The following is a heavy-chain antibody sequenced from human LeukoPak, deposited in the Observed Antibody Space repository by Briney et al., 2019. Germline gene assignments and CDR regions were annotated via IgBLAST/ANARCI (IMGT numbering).Heavy chain of an antibody. J-gene: IGHJ3*02. D-gene: IGHD6-19*01. V-gene: IGHV4-59*08. CDR1: GGSVSSYY. CDR3: ARATSPYSSGWHPFDI. CDR2: IYYSGST. Sequence: SETLSLTCTVSGGSVSSYYWSWIRQPPGKGLEWIGYIYYSGSTNYNPSLKSRVTISVDTSKNQFSLKLSSVTAADTAVYYCARATSPYSSGWHPFDIWGQGTMVTVSS.